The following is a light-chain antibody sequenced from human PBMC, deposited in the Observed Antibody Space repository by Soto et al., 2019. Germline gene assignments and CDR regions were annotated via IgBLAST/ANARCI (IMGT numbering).Light chain of an antibody. J-gene: IGLJ1*01. Sequence: SVLGQPPSASGSPDQSVPTSCAGTSKEVGGYNFVSWYQQPPGKAPKLMIFEVSKRPSGVPDRFSGSKSGNTASLTVSGLQAEDEADYYCSSYAGNNIFYVFGTGTKVTVL. V-gene: IGLV2-8*01. CDR2: EVS. CDR1: SKEVGGYNF. CDR3: SSYAGNNIFYV.